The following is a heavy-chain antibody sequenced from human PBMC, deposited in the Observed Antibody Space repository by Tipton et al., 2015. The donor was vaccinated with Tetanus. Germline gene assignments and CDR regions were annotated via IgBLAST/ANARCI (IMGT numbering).Heavy chain of an antibody. V-gene: IGHV3-23*01. J-gene: IGHJ3*02. CDR1: GFTFSSYA. CDR2: ISGSGGST. Sequence: AVSGFTFSSYAMSWARQAPGKGLEWVSAISGSGGSTYYADSVKGLFTISRDNSKNTLYLQMNSLRAEDTAVYYCAKTIVVVTAESAFDIWGQGTMVTVSS. D-gene: IGHD2-21*02. CDR3: AKTIVVVTAESAFDI.